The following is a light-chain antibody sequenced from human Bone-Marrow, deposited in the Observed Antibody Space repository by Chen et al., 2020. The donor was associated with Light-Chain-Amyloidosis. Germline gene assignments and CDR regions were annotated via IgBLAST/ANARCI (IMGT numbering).Light chain of an antibody. J-gene: IGLJ2*01. CDR1: DLPTKY. CDR3: QSADSSGTYEVI. V-gene: IGLV3-25*03. Sequence: SDLTQPPSVSVSPGQPARITCSGDDLPTKYAYWYQQKPGQAPVLVIHRDTERPSGISERFSGSSSGTTATLTISGVQAEDEADYHCQSADSSGTYEVIFGGGTKLTVL. CDR2: RDT.